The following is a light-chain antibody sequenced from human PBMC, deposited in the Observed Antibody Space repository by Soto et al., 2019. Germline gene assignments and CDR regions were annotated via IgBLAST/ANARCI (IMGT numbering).Light chain of an antibody. Sequence: EIVLTQSPATLSLSPGERATLSCRASQSVSSYLAWYQQKPGQAPRLLIYDASNRATGIPARFSGSGSGTDFTLTVSSLQAEDVAVYYCQQFYTHSLTFGGGTRVEI. CDR3: QQFYTHSLT. V-gene: IGKV3-11*01. CDR1: QSVSSY. J-gene: IGKJ4*01. CDR2: DAS.